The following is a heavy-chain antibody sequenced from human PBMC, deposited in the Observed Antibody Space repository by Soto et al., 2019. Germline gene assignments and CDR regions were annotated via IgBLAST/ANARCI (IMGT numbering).Heavy chain of an antibody. J-gene: IGHJ5*02. CDR2: ITAYNGNT. CDR3: ARDSFYDILTGSRANWFDP. CDR1: GFTFTSYG. Sequence: QVQLVQSGDEVKKPGASVKVSCKASGFTFTSYGISWVRQAPGQGLAWMGGITAYNGNTKHAQKFQGRVTMTTDKFTSIAYMELRSLRSDDTAVYYCARDSFYDILTGSRANWFDPWGQGTLVTVSS. D-gene: IGHD3-9*01. V-gene: IGHV1-18*01.